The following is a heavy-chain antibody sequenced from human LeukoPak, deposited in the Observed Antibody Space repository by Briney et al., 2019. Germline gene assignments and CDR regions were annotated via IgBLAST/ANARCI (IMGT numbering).Heavy chain of an antibody. J-gene: IGHJ1*01. V-gene: IGHV1-69*13. CDR3: ARVGGATIRH. D-gene: IGHD1-26*01. CDR2: IIPIFGTA. Sequence: ASVKVSCTASGGTSSSYAISWVRQAPGQGLEWMGGIIPIFGTANYAQKFQGRVTITADESTSTAYMELSSLRSEDTAVYYCARVGGATIRHWGQGTLVTVSS. CDR1: GGTSSSYA.